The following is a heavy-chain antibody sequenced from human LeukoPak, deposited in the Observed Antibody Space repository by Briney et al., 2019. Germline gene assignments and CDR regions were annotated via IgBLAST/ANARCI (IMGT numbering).Heavy chain of an antibody. Sequence: GESLKVSGMGSGYSFTSYWIAWVRQMPGKGLEWMGFISPADSDTRYSPSFQGQVTISADKSINTAYLQWISLKASDTAMYYCARPAYCGSDCLAVWGQGTLVTVSS. CDR2: ISPADSDT. J-gene: IGHJ4*02. D-gene: IGHD2-21*02. V-gene: IGHV5-51*01. CDR3: ARPAYCGSDCLAV. CDR1: GYSFTSYW.